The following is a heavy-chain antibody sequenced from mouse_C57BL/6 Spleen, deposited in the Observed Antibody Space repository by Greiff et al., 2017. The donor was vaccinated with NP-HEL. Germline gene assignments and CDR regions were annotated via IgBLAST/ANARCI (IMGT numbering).Heavy chain of an antibody. Sequence: QVQLQRPGAELVRPGTSVKLSCKASGYTFTSYWMHWVKQRPGQGLEWIGVIDPSDSYTNYNQKFKGKATLTVDTSSSTAYMQLSSLTSEDSAVYYCARHDYGSFMDYWGQGTSVTVSS. CDR2: IDPSDSYT. V-gene: IGHV1-59*01. CDR1: GYTFTSYW. J-gene: IGHJ4*01. CDR3: ARHDYGSFMDY. D-gene: IGHD1-1*01.